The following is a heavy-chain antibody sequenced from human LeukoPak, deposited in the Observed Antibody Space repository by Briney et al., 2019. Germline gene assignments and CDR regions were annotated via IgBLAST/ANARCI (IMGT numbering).Heavy chain of an antibody. D-gene: IGHD1-26*01. Sequence: EASVKVSCKASGYTFTSYGISWVRQAPEQGLEWMGWISAYNGNTNYAQKLQGRVTMTTDTSTSTAYMELRSLRSDDTAVYYCAGGAAIVGATKGGDYWGQGTLVTVSS. CDR3: AGGAAIVGATKGGDY. CDR2: ISAYNGNT. CDR1: GYTFTSYG. V-gene: IGHV1-18*01. J-gene: IGHJ4*02.